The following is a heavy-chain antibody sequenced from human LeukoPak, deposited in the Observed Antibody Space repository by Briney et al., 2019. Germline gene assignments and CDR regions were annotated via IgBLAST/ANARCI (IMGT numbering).Heavy chain of an antibody. D-gene: IGHD5-12*01. V-gene: IGHV4-39*01. Sequence: SETLSLTCIVSGDSISGNIYYWGWVRQPPGKGLEWIGTSFNGGNTYYNPSLKSRVTIPIDASKNQFSLTLTSVTAEDTAVYYCATTSGYRNYYYSYVGVWGQGTTVTVSS. CDR3: ATTSGYRNYYYSYVGV. CDR2: SFNGGNT. CDR1: GDSISGNIYY. J-gene: IGHJ6*03.